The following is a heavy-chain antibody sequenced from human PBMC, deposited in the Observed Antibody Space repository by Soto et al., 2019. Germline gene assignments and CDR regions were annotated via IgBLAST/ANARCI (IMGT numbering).Heavy chain of an antibody. D-gene: IGHD2-8*01. J-gene: IGHJ5*02. CDR2: ISTYNGNT. CDR3: ARDEYNNGRNWLNP. V-gene: IGHV1-18*01. CDR1: GYSFSNSG. Sequence: QAELVQSGPEVKKPGASVKVSCKASGYSFSNSGFSWMRQAPGQGLEWMGWISTYNGNTNYAQKFQGRLSMTRDTSTTTAFMELTTLRSDDTAVYYCARDEYNNGRNWLNPWGQGTLVTVTS.